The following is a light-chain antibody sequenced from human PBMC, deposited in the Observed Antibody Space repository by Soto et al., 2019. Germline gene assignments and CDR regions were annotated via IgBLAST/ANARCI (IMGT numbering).Light chain of an antibody. J-gene: IGLJ2*01. Sequence: QSVLTQPPSVSEAPRPRVTISCSGSSSNIGNNAVNWYQQLPGKAPKLLIYYDDLLPSGVSDRFSGSTSGTSASLAISGLQSEDEADYYCAAWDDSLNGVVFGGGTQLTVL. CDR3: AAWDDSLNGVV. CDR1: SSNIGNNA. CDR2: YDD. V-gene: IGLV1-36*01.